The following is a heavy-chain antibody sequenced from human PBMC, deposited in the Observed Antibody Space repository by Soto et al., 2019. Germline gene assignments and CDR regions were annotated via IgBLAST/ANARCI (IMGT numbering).Heavy chain of an antibody. V-gene: IGHV1-18*01. Sequence: QVQLVQSGAEVKTPGASVKVSCKASGYTFSSYGISWVRQAPGQGLEWMGWISGYNGNTNYAQKFQDRVTLTTDTSTNTAYMELRSPRSDDTAVYYCARDLVIQTTTGGVDFWGQGTLVTVSS. CDR3: ARDLVIQTTTGGVDF. D-gene: IGHD3-16*02. CDR1: GYTFSSYG. CDR2: ISGYNGNT. J-gene: IGHJ4*02.